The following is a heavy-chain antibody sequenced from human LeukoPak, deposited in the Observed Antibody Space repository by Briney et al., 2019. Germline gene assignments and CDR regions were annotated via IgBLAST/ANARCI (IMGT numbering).Heavy chain of an antibody. Sequence: GGSLRLSRAASGFTLRSYDMSWVRQAPGKGLEWVAATCVSGVNSYYADSVRGRFTISRDNSQNTLYLQMDSLRAEDTALYYCAKEYSGYDFDYWGQGTLVTVSS. CDR3: AKEYSGYDFDY. J-gene: IGHJ4*02. D-gene: IGHD5-12*01. CDR2: TCVSGVNS. V-gene: IGHV3-23*01. CDR1: GFTLRSYD.